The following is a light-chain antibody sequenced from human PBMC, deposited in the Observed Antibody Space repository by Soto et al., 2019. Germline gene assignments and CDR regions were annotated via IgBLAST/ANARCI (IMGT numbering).Light chain of an antibody. V-gene: IGKV1-39*01. CDR1: QTISGY. Sequence: DIQITQSSSSLSASVGDRATITCRASQTISGYLNWYQQKPGKAPKLLIFAASSLQSGVPSRFSGSGSGTDFTFTIGRLQHEDFAPYFCQQSVSTPLTFGGGTKV. CDR2: AAS. CDR3: QQSVSTPLT. J-gene: IGKJ4*01.